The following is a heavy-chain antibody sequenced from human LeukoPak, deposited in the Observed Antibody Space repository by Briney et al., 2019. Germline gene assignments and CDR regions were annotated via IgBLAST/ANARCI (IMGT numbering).Heavy chain of an antibody. CDR3: AREGSDSTGWYFDY. V-gene: IGHV7-4-1*02. J-gene: IGHJ4*02. CDR1: GYTFTSYA. CDR2: ITTNTGNP. Sequence: ASVKVSCKASGYTFTSYAMNWVRQAPGQGLEWMGWITTNTGNPTYAQDFTGHFVFSLDTSVSTAYLQISSLKAEDSAVYYCAREGSDSTGWYFDYWGQGTLVTVSS. D-gene: IGHD6-19*01.